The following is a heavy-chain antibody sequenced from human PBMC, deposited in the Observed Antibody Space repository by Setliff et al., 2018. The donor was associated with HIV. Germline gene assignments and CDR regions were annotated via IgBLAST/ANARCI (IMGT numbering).Heavy chain of an antibody. V-gene: IGHV1-8*01. D-gene: IGHD1-1*01. Sequence: EASVKVSCKASGYTFTSYDINWVRQATGQGLEWMGWMNPNSGNTGYAQKFQGRVTMTRNTSMSTAYMEVSSLGSEDTAVYYCAREDATRTWDVWGKGTTVTVSS. CDR2: MNPNSGNT. CDR3: AREDATRTWDV. J-gene: IGHJ6*04. CDR1: GYTFTSYD.